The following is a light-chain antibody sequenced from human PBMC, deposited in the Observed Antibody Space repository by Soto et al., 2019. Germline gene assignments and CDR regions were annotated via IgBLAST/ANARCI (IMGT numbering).Light chain of an antibody. CDR3: SSYTSSSTLL. CDR1: SSDVGGYNY. J-gene: IGLJ2*01. V-gene: IGLV2-14*01. CDR2: DVS. Sequence: QSALTQPASVSGSPGQSITISCTGTSSDVGGYNYVSWYQQHPGKAPKLMIYDVSNRPSGVSNRVSGSKSGNTASLTIAGLQAEYEDDYYCSSYTSSSTLLFGGGTKLTAL.